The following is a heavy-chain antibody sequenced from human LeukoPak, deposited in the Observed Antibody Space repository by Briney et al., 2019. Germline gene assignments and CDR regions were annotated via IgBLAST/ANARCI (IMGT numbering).Heavy chain of an antibody. CDR1: GFTFSDYY. CDR3: ARRPYSTSWYYFDY. CDR2: ISSSGSML. Sequence: GGSLRLSCPASGFTFSDYYMSWVRQAPGKGLEWVSYISSSGSMLHYADSVKGRFTISRDNAKNSLYLQMSSLRVEDTAVYYCARRPYSTSWYYFDYWGQGTLVTVSS. D-gene: IGHD6-13*01. J-gene: IGHJ4*02. V-gene: IGHV3-11*04.